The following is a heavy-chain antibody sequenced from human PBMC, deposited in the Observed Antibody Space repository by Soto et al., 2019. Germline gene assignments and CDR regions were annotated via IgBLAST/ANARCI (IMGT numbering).Heavy chain of an antibody. V-gene: IGHV3-30*03. J-gene: IGHJ3*02. CDR2: ISHDGGEK. D-gene: IGHD3-3*01. CDR3: ATLSMARDYYDLWSGDSAFDI. CDR1: GFTFSSYG. Sequence: QVQLVESGGGVVQPGRSLRLSCAASGFTFSSYGMHWVRQAPGKGLEWVAVISHDGGEKDYEDSVKGRFTFSRDNAKYALYLQMNSMGAEDTAAYSCATLSMARDYYDLWSGDSAFDIWGQGTMVTVS.